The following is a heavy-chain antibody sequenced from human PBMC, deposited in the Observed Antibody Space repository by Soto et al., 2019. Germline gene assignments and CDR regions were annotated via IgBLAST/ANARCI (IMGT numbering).Heavy chain of an antibody. V-gene: IGHV1-18*01. CDR2: ISAYNGNT. Sequence: GASVKVSCKASGYTFTSYGISWVRQAPGQGLEWMGWISAYNGNTNYAQKLQGRVTMTTDTSTSTAYMELRSLRSDDTAVYYCARDTPVYDYIWGSYEYYSDYWGQETLVTVSA. CDR3: ARDTPVYDYIWGSYEYYSDY. D-gene: IGHD3-16*01. J-gene: IGHJ4*02. CDR1: GYTFTSYG.